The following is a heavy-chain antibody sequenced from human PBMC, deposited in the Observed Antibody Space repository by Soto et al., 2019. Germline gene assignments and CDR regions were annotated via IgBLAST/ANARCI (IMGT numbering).Heavy chain of an antibody. CDR1: GGSISSSSYY. Sequence: QLQLQESGPGLVKPSETLSLTCTVSGGSISSSSYYWGWIRQPPGKGLEWIGSIYYSGSTYYNPSLKSRVTISVATSTNQFSLKLSSVTAADTAVYYCASPKIAFYNWFDPWGQGTLVTVSS. D-gene: IGHD3-3*02. V-gene: IGHV4-39*01. J-gene: IGHJ5*02. CDR3: ASPKIAFYNWFDP. CDR2: IYYSGST.